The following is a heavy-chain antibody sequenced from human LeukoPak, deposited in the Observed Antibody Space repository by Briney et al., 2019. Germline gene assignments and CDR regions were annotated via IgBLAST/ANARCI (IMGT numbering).Heavy chain of an antibody. V-gene: IGHV4-31*03. CDR2: IYYSGST. CDR3: ARVTRVAGNYDFWIGTPDGNWFDL. Sequence: PSQTLSLTCTVSGGSISSGGYYWSWIRQHPGKGLEWIGYIYYSGSTYYNPSLKSRVTISVDTSKNQFSLKLSSVTAADTAVYYCARVTRVAGNYDFWIGTPDGNWFDLWGGGTRVSVSS. CDR1: GGSISSGGYY. D-gene: IGHD3-3*01. J-gene: IGHJ5*02.